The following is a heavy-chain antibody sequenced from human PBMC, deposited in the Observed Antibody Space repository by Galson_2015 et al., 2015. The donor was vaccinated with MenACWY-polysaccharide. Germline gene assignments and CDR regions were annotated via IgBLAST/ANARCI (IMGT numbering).Heavy chain of an antibody. D-gene: IGHD3-10*01. V-gene: IGHV7-4-1*02. Sequence: SVKVSCKASGYTFTSYAMNWVRQAPGQGLEWMGWINTNTGNPTYAQGFTGRFVFSLDTSVSTAYLQISSLKAEDTAVYYCARDLWFGELYWFGWDYGMDVWGQGTTVTVSS. CDR1: GYTFTSYA. CDR3: ARDLWFGELYWFGWDYGMDV. CDR2: INTNTGNP. J-gene: IGHJ6*02.